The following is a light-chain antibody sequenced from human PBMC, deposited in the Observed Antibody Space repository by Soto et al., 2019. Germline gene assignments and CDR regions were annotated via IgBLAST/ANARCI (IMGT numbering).Light chain of an antibody. CDR2: EVR. Sequence: QSALTQPASVSGSPGQSITISCTGTSSDVGGYNYVSWYQQHPGKAPKLMIYEVRNRPSGVSNRFSGSKSGNTASLTISGLQAEDEADYYRSSYTSSSTRVFGTGAKLTVL. V-gene: IGLV2-14*01. CDR1: SSDVGGYNY. CDR3: SSYTSSSTRV. J-gene: IGLJ1*01.